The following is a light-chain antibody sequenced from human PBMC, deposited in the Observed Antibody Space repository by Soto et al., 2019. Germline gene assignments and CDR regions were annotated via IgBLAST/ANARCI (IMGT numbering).Light chain of an antibody. J-gene: IGKJ1*01. V-gene: IGKV3-20*01. CDR1: QSVSSGY. CDR2: GAS. Sequence: EIVFTQSPVTLSLSPGERATLSCRASQSVSSGYLAWYQQRPGQPPRLLIYGASNRATGIPDRFSGSGSGTDFTLTISRLEPEDFAVYYCQQYGSSGTFGQGTKVDI. CDR3: QQYGSSGT.